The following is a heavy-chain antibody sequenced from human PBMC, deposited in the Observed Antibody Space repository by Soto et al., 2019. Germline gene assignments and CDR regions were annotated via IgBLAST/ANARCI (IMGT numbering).Heavy chain of an antibody. Sequence: GASVKVACKASGYTFTAYCVQWVRQAPGQGLQWMGWINVNSGDIKYAQAFQGRVTLTRDTSISTVYMELTRLTPDDTAVYYCARDLDYYYGSATGNGHGLSGPGTTVTVSS. CDR3: ARDLDYYYGSATGNGHGL. J-gene: IGHJ6*02. D-gene: IGHD3-10*01. CDR2: INVNSGDI. V-gene: IGHV1-2*02. CDR1: GYTFTAYC.